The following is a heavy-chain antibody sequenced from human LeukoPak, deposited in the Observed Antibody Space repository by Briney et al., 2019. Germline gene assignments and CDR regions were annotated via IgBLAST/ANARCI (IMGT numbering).Heavy chain of an antibody. D-gene: IGHD5-24*01. CDR2: ISHSGST. CDR3: ARINTIMATFDY. J-gene: IGHJ4*02. V-gene: IGHV4-38-2*02. Sequence: KSSETLSLTCTVSGYFINSNYYWGWIRPPPGKGLEWIATISHSGSTYYNQSLKRRVTISVETSKNQFSLKLSSVTAADTAVYYCARINTIMATFDYWGQGTLVTVSS. CDR1: GYFINSNYY.